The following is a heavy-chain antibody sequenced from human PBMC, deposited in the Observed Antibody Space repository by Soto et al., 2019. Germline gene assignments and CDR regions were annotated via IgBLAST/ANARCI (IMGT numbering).Heavy chain of an antibody. V-gene: IGHV3-64*01. J-gene: IGHJ4*02. CDR1: EFTFSNYA. CDR2: ISSHGDST. D-gene: IGHD5-12*01. Sequence: GGSQRLSCAASEFTFSNYARHWVRQAPGKGLEYVSAISSHGDSTYYANSVKDRFTISRDNSKNTLYLQMGSLRIEDMAVYYCARRDGYNFDYWGQGTLVTVSS. CDR3: ARRDGYNFDY.